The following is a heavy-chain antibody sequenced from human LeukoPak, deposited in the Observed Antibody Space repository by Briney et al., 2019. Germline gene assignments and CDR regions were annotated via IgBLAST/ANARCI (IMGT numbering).Heavy chain of an antibody. CDR1: GYTFTNYN. CDR3: ARARDNYYDSSGVLSYYYYYMDV. D-gene: IGHD3-22*01. V-gene: IGHV1-8*03. CDR2: MNPNSGDT. J-gene: IGHJ6*03. Sequence: ASVKVSCKASGYTFTNYNINWVRQATGQGLEWMGWMNPNSGDTDYAQKFQGRVTITRNTSISTAYMELSSLRSEDTAVYYCARARDNYYDSSGVLSYYYYYMDVWGKGTTVTVSS.